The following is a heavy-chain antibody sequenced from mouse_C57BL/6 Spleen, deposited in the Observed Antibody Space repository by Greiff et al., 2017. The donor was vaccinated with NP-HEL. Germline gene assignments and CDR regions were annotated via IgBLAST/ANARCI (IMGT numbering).Heavy chain of an antibody. Sequence: EVKLMESEGGLVQPGSSMKLSCTASGFTFSDYYMAWVRQVPEKGLEWVANINYDGSSTYYLDSLKSRFIISRDNAKNILYLQMSSLKSEDTATYYCARENGYAPYYFDYWGQGTTLTVSS. J-gene: IGHJ2*01. V-gene: IGHV5-16*01. CDR1: GFTFSDYY. CDR3: ARENGYAPYYFDY. D-gene: IGHD2-2*01. CDR2: INYDGSST.